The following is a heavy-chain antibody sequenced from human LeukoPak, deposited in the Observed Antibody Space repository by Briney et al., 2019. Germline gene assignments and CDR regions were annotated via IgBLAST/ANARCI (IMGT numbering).Heavy chain of an antibody. Sequence: SETLFLTCAMSNGSFSGFYWSWIRQSPGKGLEWIGEINPRQSTNYNPSLKSRLTISLDTSKRHLSLKLVSVTAADTAVYYCARHDDYYDSSGPFLWGQGTLVTVSS. CDR2: INPRQST. D-gene: IGHD3-22*01. CDR1: NGSFSGFY. J-gene: IGHJ4*02. V-gene: IGHV4-34*01. CDR3: ARHDDYYDSSGPFL.